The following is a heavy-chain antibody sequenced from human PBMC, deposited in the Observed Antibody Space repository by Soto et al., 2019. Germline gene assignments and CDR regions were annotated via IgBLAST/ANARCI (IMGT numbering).Heavy chain of an antibody. J-gene: IGHJ5*02. CDR2: IYYSGST. D-gene: IGHD6-19*01. CDR1: GGSISSYY. CDR3: ARDRNSGWSTDNWFDP. Sequence: KASETLSLTCTVAGGSISSYYWSWIRQPPGKGLEWIGYIYYSGSTNYNPSLKSRVAISVDTSKNQFSLKLSAVTAADTAVYYCARDRNSGWSTDNWFDPWGQGTLVTVSS. V-gene: IGHV4-59*01.